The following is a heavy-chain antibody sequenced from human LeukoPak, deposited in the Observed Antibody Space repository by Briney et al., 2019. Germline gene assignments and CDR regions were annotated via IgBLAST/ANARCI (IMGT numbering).Heavy chain of an antibody. CDR2: LSYTGKT. CDR3: SEGYFEPSDH. D-gene: IGHD2/OR15-2a*01. CDR1: GASVSSSH. V-gene: IGHV4-59*02. Sequence: SETLSLTCVVSGASVSSSHWNWIRQLPGKGLEWIGCLSYTGKTDYNPSLTSRVTVSLDTSKNQVSLKLRSVTAADTAVYYCSEGYFEPSDHWGQGTLVTVSS. J-gene: IGHJ4*02.